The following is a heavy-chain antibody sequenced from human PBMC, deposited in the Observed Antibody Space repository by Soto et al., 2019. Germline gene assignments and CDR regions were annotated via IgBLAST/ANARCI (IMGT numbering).Heavy chain of an antibody. Sequence: PGGSLRLSCAASGFTFSLYGMHWVRQAPGKGLDWVAVISPDGSSDYYTDSVKGRFTIPRDNSKNTLYLQMNSLSPDDTAMYYCARDRRGDSGLYGMDVWGQGTTVTVSS. J-gene: IGHJ6*02. CDR2: ISPDGSSD. V-gene: IGHV3-30*10. D-gene: IGHD2-21*01. CDR3: ARDRRGDSGLYGMDV. CDR1: GFTFSLYG.